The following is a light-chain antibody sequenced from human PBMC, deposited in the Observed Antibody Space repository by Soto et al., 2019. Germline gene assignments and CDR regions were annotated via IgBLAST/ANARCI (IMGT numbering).Light chain of an antibody. CDR2: DAS. CDR3: QQSYSTPPT. J-gene: IGKJ2*01. Sequence: DIQMTQSPSSLSASAVYRVTTPGRASQTISNYLNWYQHNPGKAPKLLISDASSLQSGVPSRFSGGGSGTDFTLTISNLQPEDFATYYCQQSYSTPPTFGQGTKVDIK. CDR1: QTISNY. V-gene: IGKV1-39*01.